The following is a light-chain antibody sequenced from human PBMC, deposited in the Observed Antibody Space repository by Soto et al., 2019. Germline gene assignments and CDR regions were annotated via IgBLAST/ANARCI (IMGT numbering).Light chain of an antibody. CDR3: QQYDNFPIT. CDR2: GAS. CDR1: QDITNS. V-gene: IGKV1-33*01. Sequence: DIQMTQSPSSLSASVGDRVTITCQASQDITNSLNWYQQKPGKAPKLLIYGASSLKTGVPSRFSGSGSGTDFTFTISSLQPEDIATDYCQQYDNFPITFGQGTRLEIK. J-gene: IGKJ5*01.